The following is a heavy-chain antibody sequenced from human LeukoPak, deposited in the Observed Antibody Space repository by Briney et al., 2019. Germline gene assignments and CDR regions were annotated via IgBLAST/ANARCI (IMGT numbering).Heavy chain of an antibody. J-gene: IGHJ4*02. D-gene: IGHD1-1*01. CDR1: GFTFSSYA. Sequence: GGSLRLSCAASGFTFSSYAMSWVRQPPGKGLEWVGRIKSKSKGGTIDYAAPVKGRFTISRDDSKNMLYLQMNSLKTEDTAVYYCSTDTWNWGQGTLVTVSS. CDR2: IKSKSKGGTI. V-gene: IGHV3-15*01. CDR3: STDTWN.